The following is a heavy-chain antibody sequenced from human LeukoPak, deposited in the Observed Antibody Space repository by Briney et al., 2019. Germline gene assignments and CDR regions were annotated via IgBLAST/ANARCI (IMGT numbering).Heavy chain of an antibody. CDR1: GYTFTSYD. CDR2: INPSGDST. CDR3: ARDMGSRYSTDY. J-gene: IGHJ4*02. Sequence: GASVKVSCKASGYTFTSYDMHWVRQAPGQGLEWMGIINPSGDSTSYTQKFQGRVTMTRDMSTSTAYMELSSLRSEDTAVYYCARDMGSRYSTDYWGQGTLVTVSS. V-gene: IGHV1-46*01. D-gene: IGHD1-26*01.